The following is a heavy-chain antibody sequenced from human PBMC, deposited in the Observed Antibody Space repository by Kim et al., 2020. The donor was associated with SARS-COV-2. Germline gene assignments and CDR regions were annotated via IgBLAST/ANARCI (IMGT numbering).Heavy chain of an antibody. D-gene: IGHD3-3*02. Sequence: GGSLRLSCAASGFSVSTYDMTWVRQAPGKGLDWVSGIYSDGSTHYARSVSGRFTISRHSSKNTMDLEMNRLGADDTAVYYCARDWGAFVHWGQGTLVAV. CDR1: GFSVSTYD. V-gene: IGHV3-53*01. CDR2: IYSDGST. J-gene: IGHJ4*02. CDR3: ARDWGAFVH.